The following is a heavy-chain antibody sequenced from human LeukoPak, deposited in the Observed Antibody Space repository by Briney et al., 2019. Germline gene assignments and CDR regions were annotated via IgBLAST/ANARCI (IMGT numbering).Heavy chain of an antibody. CDR2: IYPGDSDT. CDR1: GYSFTSYW. Sequence: GESLKISCKGSGYSFTSYWIGWVRQMPGKGLEWMGIIYPGDSDTRYSPSSQGQVTISADKSISTAYLQWSSLKASDTAMYYCASRLLDSSGYDGDAFDIWGQGTMVTVSS. CDR3: ASRLLDSSGYDGDAFDI. J-gene: IGHJ3*02. V-gene: IGHV5-51*01. D-gene: IGHD3-22*01.